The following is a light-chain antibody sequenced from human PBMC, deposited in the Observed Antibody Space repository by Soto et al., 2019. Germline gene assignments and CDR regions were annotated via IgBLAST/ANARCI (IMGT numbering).Light chain of an antibody. V-gene: IGLV2-14*03. CDR3: SSYTTSTTPV. Sequence: QSVLTQPASVSGSPGQSITISCTGTSSDIGAYNYVSWYQQHPGKAPKVMIYDVSNRPSGVSNRFSGSKSGNTASLTISGLQPEDEADYYCSSYTTSTTPVFGGGTKVTVL. J-gene: IGLJ2*01. CDR2: DVS. CDR1: SSDIGAYNY.